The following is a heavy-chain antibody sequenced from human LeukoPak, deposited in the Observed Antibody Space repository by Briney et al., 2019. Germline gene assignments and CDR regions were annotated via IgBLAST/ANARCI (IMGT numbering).Heavy chain of an antibody. J-gene: IGHJ5*02. V-gene: IGHV4-34*01. CDR1: GGSFSGYY. D-gene: IGHD1/OR15-1a*01. CDR3: ARARRWNTFRYNWFDP. CDR2: IYHSGST. Sequence: SETLSLTCAVYGGSFSGYYWGWIRQPPGKGLEWIGSIYHSGSTYYNPSLKSRVTISVDTSKNQFSLKLSSVTAADTAVYYCARARRWNTFRYNWFDPWGQGTLVTVSS.